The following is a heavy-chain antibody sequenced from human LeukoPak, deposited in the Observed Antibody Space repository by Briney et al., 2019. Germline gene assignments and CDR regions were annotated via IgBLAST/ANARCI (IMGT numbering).Heavy chain of an antibody. J-gene: IGHJ6*02. Sequence: SETLSLTCSVSGGSISSDDYCWNWIRQHPGKGLEWIGYIYYSGSTYYNPSLKSRVALSVDTSKNQFSLKLSSLTAADTAVYYCARVAAAGTFDYYYGMDVWGQGTTVTVSS. CDR1: GGSISSDDYC. D-gene: IGHD6-13*01. V-gene: IGHV4-31*03. CDR2: IYYSGST. CDR3: ARVAAAGTFDYYYGMDV.